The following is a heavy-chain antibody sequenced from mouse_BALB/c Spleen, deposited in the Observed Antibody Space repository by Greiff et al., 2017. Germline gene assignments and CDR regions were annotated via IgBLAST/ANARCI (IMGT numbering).Heavy chain of an antibody. Sequence: ESGAELARPGASVKMSCKASGYTFTSYTMHWVKQRPGQGLEWIGYINPSSGYTNYNQKFKDKATLTADKSSSTAYMQLSSLTSEDSAVYYCARQRGYYFDYWGQGTTLTVSS. CDR3: ARQRGYYFDY. J-gene: IGHJ2*01. CDR2: INPSSGYT. CDR1: GYTFTSYT. V-gene: IGHV1-4*01.